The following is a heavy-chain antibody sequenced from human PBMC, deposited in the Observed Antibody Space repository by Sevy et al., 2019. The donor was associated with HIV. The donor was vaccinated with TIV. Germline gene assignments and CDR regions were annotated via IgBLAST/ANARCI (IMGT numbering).Heavy chain of an antibody. V-gene: IGHV1-24*01. D-gene: IGHD2-15*01. CDR3: TAVGLRYFSGSSSYQGDWFDP. CDR2: FDPEDGET. CDR1: GYTLTELS. Sequence: ASVKVSCKVSGYTLTELSMHWVRQAPGKGLEWMGGFDPEDGETIYAQKFQGRVTMTEDTSTDTAYMELSSLTPEDTAVYYCTAVGLRYFSGSSSYQGDWFDPWGQGTLVTVSS. J-gene: IGHJ5*02.